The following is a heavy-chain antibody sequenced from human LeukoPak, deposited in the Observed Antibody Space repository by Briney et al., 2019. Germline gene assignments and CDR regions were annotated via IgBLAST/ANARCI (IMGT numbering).Heavy chain of an antibody. Sequence: SETLSLTCTVSGGSISSYYWSWIRQPPGKGLEWIGYIYYSGSTNYNPSLKSRVTISLDTSKNQFSLKLSSVTAADTAMYYCARESYYYDTSGYYYSSIDYWGQGTLVTVSS. J-gene: IGHJ4*02. CDR3: ARESYYYDTSGYYYSSIDY. V-gene: IGHV4-59*01. CDR2: IYYSGST. CDR1: GGSISSYY. D-gene: IGHD3-22*01.